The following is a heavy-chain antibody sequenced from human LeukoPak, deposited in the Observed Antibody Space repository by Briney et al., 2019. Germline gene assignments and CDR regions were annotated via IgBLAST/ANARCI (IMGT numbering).Heavy chain of an antibody. Sequence: TGGSLRLSCAASGNYWMHWVRQAPGKGLEWVSSISSSSSYIYYADSVKGRFTISRDNAKNSLYLQMNSLRAEDTAVYYCGRYSGYDSDYYGMDVWGQGTTVTVPS. J-gene: IGHJ6*02. CDR2: ISSSSSYI. V-gene: IGHV3-21*01. CDR1: GNYW. CDR3: GRYSGYDSDYYGMDV. D-gene: IGHD5-12*01.